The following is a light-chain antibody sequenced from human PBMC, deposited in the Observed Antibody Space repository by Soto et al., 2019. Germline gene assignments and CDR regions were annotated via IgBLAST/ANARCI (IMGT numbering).Light chain of an antibody. Sequence: DIQMTQSPSSLSASVGDRVTITCRASQGINNYLAWYQQKPGKVPKVLIYDVSTLQSGVPSRFSGSVSGTEFTLTISSLKPEDVATYYCQKYNSGFEIFGPGTKVDIK. CDR1: QGINNY. J-gene: IGKJ3*01. CDR3: QKYNSGFEI. CDR2: DVS. V-gene: IGKV1-27*01.